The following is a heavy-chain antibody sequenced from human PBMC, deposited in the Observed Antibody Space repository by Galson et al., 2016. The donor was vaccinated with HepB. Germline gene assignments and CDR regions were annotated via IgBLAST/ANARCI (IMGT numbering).Heavy chain of an antibody. V-gene: IGHV1-8*01. Sequence: SVKVSCKASGYTFTSYDINWVRQATGQGLEWMGWMDPNSGDTGYAQKLQGRVTMTRATSISTAYMALSGLTSEDTGLYFCARGRPAASHRTYHYGLDVWGQGATVAVSS. CDR1: GYTFTSYD. CDR3: ARGRPAASHRTYHYGLDV. J-gene: IGHJ6*02. D-gene: IGHD2-2*01. CDR2: MDPNSGDT.